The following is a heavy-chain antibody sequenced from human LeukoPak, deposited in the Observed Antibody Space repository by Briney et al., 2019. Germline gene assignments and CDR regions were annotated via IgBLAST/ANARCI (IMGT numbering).Heavy chain of an antibody. D-gene: IGHD3-16*01. Sequence: GGSLRLSCAVSGLTFSGFWMSWSRQAPGKGLEWVASINSDGSEGYYADVVKGRFTISRDNAKNSLYLQINSLRAEDTAVYFCARGGGLDVWGQGATVTVSS. CDR2: INSDGSEG. J-gene: IGHJ6*02. CDR3: ARGGGLDV. CDR1: GLTFSGFW. V-gene: IGHV3-7*03.